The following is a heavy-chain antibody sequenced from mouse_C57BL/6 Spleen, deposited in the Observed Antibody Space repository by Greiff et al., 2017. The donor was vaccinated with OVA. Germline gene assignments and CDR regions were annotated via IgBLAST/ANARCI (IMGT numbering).Heavy chain of an antibody. CDR1: GFTFSDYG. CDR2: ISSGSSTI. V-gene: IGHV5-17*01. CDR3: AGFNFDY. Sequence: EVKLMESGGGLVKPGGSLKLSCAASGFTFSDYGMHWVRQAPEKGLEWVAYISSGSSTIYYADTVKGRFTISRDNAKNTLFLQMTSLRSEDTAMYYCAGFNFDYWGQGTTLTVSS. J-gene: IGHJ2*01.